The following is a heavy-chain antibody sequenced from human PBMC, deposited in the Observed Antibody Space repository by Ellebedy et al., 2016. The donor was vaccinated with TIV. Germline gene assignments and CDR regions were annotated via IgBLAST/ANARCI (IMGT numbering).Heavy chain of an antibody. J-gene: IGHJ4*02. D-gene: IGHD2-2*01. CDR3: AKRGAYCSSTSCRGLYYFDY. Sequence: PGGSLRLSCAASGFTFSSYAMHWVRQAPGKGLEWVAVISYDGSNKYYADSVKGRFTISRDNSKNTLYLQMNSLRAEDTAVYYCAKRGAYCSSTSCRGLYYFDYWGQGTLVTVSS. CDR2: ISYDGSNK. V-gene: IGHV3-30*07. CDR1: GFTFSSYA.